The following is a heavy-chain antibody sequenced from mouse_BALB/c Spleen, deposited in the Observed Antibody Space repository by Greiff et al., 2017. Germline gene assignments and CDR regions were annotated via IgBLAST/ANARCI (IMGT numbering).Heavy chain of an antibody. V-gene: IGHV5-4*02. Sequence: EVQRVESGGGLVKPGGSLKLSCAASGFTFSDYYMYWVRQTPEKRLEWVATISDGGSYTYYPDSVKGRFTISRDNAKNNLYLQMSSLKSEDTAMYYCARGSSYVDYWGQGTTLTVSS. J-gene: IGHJ2*01. CDR2: ISDGGSYT. CDR1: GFTFSDYY. D-gene: IGHD1-1*01. CDR3: ARGSSYVDY.